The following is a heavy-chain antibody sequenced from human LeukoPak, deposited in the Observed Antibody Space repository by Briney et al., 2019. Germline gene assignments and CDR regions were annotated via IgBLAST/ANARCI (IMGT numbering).Heavy chain of an antibody. CDR2: ITASGVST. CDR1: GFPFSSYP. Sequence: PGGSLRLSCAGSGFPFSSYPISWVRQPPGKGLEWVSAITASGVSTYSADSVKGRFTISRDASKNTLYLQMNSLKTEDTAVYYCARRGLSRYYFDYWGQGTLVTVSS. CDR3: ARRGLSRYYFDY. V-gene: IGHV3-23*01. D-gene: IGHD1-14*01. J-gene: IGHJ4*02.